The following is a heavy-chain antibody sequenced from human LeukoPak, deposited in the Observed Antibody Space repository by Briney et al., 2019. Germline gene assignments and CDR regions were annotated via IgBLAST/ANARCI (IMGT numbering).Heavy chain of an antibody. CDR3: ATSAFDAFDI. V-gene: IGHV1-2*02. Sequence: ASVKVSCKASGYTFTGYYMHWVRQAPGQGLEWMGWINPNSGGTNYAQKFQGRVTVTRDTSISTAYMELSSLRSEDTAVYYCATSAFDAFDIWGQGTMVTVSS. CDR1: GYTFTGYY. CDR2: INPNSGGT. J-gene: IGHJ3*02.